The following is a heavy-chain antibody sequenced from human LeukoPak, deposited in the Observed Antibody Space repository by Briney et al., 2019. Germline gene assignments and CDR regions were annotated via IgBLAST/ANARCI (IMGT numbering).Heavy chain of an antibody. Sequence: PSETLSLTCTVSGGSISSYYWSWIRQPPGKGLEWIGYIYYSGSTNYNPSLKSRVTISVDTSKNQFSLKLSSVTAADTAVYYCATARGSSKAFDIWGQGTMVTVSS. D-gene: IGHD1-26*01. CDR3: ATARGSSKAFDI. CDR1: GGSISSYY. V-gene: IGHV4-59*12. CDR2: IYYSGST. J-gene: IGHJ3*02.